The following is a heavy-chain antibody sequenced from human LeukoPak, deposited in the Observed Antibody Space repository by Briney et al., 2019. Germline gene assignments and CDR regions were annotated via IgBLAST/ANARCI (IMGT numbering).Heavy chain of an antibody. CDR1: GFTFDDYA. D-gene: IGHD1-1*01. J-gene: IGHJ4*02. Sequence: PGRSLRLSCAASGFTFDDYAMHWVRQAPGKGLEWVSGISWNSGSIGYADSVKGRFTISRDNAKNSLYRQMNSLRAEDTALYSCAKAPSWNDFYFDYWGQGNLVTVSS. CDR2: ISWNSGSI. V-gene: IGHV3-9*01. CDR3: AKAPSWNDFYFDY.